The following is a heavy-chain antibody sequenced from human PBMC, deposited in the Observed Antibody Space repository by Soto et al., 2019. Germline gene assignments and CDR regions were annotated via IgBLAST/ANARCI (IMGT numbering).Heavy chain of an antibody. V-gene: IGHV4-30-4*01. CDR1: SISSGDYY. CDR3: ARALRITMIVVDNNWFDP. CDR2: IYYSGST. Sequence: SISSGDYYWSWIRQPPGKGLEWIGYIYYSGSTYYNPSLKSRVTISVDTSKNQFSLKLSSVTAADTAVYYCARALRITMIVVDNNWFDPWGQGTLVTVSS. D-gene: IGHD3-22*01. J-gene: IGHJ5*02.